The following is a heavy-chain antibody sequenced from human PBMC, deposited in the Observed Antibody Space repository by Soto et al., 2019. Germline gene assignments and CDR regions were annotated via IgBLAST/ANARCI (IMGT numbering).Heavy chain of an antibody. J-gene: IGHJ5*02. Sequence: EVQLVESGGGLVQPGGSLRLSCAASGFTFSSYSMNWVRQAPGKGLEWVSYISSSSSTIYYADSVKGRFTISRDNAKNSLYLQMNSLRDEDTAVYYCARDCTDYGYYGVEGDRNWFDPWGQGTLVTVSS. CDR2: ISSSSSTI. CDR1: GFTFSSYS. D-gene: IGHD4-17*01. V-gene: IGHV3-48*02. CDR3: ARDCTDYGYYGVEGDRNWFDP.